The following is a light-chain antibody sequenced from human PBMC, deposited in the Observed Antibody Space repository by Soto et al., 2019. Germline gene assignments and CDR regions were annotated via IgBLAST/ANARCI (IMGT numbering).Light chain of an antibody. CDR3: QKYDDVPQ. J-gene: IGKJ3*01. Sequence: DIQMPQSPSSLSASVGDTVTITCQASQDITNHLNWYQQKPGKAPNLLIYDASHLETGVPSRFSGRGSGTYFALTISSLQPEDIATYYCQKYDDVPQFGPGTKVDF. CDR2: DAS. CDR1: QDITNH. V-gene: IGKV1-33*01.